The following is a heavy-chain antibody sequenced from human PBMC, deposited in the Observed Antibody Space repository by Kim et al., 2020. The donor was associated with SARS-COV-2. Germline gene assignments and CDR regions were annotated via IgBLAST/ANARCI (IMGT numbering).Heavy chain of an antibody. D-gene: IGHD6-13*01. CDR1: GFTFSSYD. CDR2: IGTAGDT. CDR3: ARGYSSSWYWAFDI. V-gene: IGHV3-13*01. Sequence: GVSLRLSCAASGFTFSSYDMHWVRQATGKGLECVSAIGTAGDTYYPGSVKGRFTISRENAKNSLYLQMNSLRAGDTAVYYCARGYSSSWYWAFDIWGQGTMVTVSS. J-gene: IGHJ3*02.